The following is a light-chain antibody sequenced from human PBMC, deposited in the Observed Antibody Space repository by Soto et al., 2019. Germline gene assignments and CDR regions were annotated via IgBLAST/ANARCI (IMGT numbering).Light chain of an antibody. J-gene: IGKJ3*01. V-gene: IGKV1-5*03. CDR2: MAY. CDR1: QNIGGW. CDR3: QQYDSNPFT. Sequence: DIPMTQSPSTLSASVGDTVTITCRASQNIGGWLAWFQQKQGKAPKLLIFMAYKLESGVPSRFSGSGSGTEFSLTIRGLQPDDFATYYCQQYDSNPFTFGPGTKVDIK.